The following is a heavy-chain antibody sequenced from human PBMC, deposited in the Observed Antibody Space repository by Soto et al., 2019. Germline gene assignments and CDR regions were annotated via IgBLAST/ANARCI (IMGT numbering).Heavy chain of an antibody. D-gene: IGHD3-3*01. CDR1: GFTFSSYA. V-gene: IGHV3-23*01. J-gene: IGHJ6*02. CDR2: ISGSGGST. CDR3: AKGTGGYDFWSGYYYYYGMDV. Sequence: GGSLRLSCAASGFTFSSYAMSWVRQAPGKGLEWVSAISGSGGSTYYADSVKGRFTISRDNSKNTLYLQMNSLRAEDTAVYYCAKGTGGYDFWSGYYYYYGMDVWGQGTTVTVSS.